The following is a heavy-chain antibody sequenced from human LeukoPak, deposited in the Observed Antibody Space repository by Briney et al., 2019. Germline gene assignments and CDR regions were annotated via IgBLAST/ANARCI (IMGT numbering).Heavy chain of an antibody. D-gene: IGHD2-2*01. J-gene: IGHJ4*02. Sequence: ASVKVSCKASGYTFTGHYMHWVRQAPGQGLEWMGWINPNSGGTNYAQKFQGRVTMTRDTSISTAYMELSRLRSDDTAVYYCARAYCSSTSCHLPDYWGQGTLVTVSS. V-gene: IGHV1-2*02. CDR3: ARAYCSSTSCHLPDY. CDR1: GYTFTGHY. CDR2: INPNSGGT.